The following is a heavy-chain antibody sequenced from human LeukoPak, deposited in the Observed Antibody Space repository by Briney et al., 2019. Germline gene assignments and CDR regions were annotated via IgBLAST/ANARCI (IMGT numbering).Heavy chain of an antibody. J-gene: IGHJ4*02. CDR1: GFTFSNYA. Sequence: GGSLRLSCAASGFTFSNYAMSWVRQAPGKGLEWVSAISGNGDITYYTDSVKGRITISRDNSKNTLYLQMNSLRAEDTAIYYCAKVTGGDMITYGGLDYWGQGTLVTVSS. CDR3: AKVTGGDMITYGGLDY. D-gene: IGHD3-16*01. CDR2: ISGNGDIT. V-gene: IGHV3-23*01.